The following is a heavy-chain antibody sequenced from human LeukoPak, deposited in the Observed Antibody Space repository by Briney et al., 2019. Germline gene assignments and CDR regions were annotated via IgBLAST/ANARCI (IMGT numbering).Heavy chain of an antibody. J-gene: IGHJ5*02. Sequence: GGSLRLSCAASGFTFSSCSMNWVRQAPGKGLEWVSSISSSSSYIYYADSVKGRFTISRDNAKNSLYLQTSSLRAEDTAVYYCARDAGWWFDPWGQGTLVTVSS. D-gene: IGHD2-15*01. CDR2: ISSSSSYI. CDR3: ARDAGWWFDP. CDR1: GFTFSSCS. V-gene: IGHV3-21*01.